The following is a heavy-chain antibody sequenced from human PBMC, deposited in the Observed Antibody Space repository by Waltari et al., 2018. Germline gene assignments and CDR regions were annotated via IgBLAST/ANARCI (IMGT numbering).Heavy chain of an antibody. D-gene: IGHD6-13*01. Sequence: EVQLVQSGAEVKKPGESLKISCKGSGYSFTSYWIGWVRQMPGKGLEWMGSSVRGCADTKYSPAFQGQGSTAADKATSTAYQQWSSLKASDTAMYYCARSIAAAPGDYYYGMDVWGQGTTVTVSS. CDR3: ARSIAAAPGDYYYGMDV. J-gene: IGHJ6*02. CDR2: SVRGCADT. CDR1: GYSFTSYW. V-gene: IGHV5-51*03.